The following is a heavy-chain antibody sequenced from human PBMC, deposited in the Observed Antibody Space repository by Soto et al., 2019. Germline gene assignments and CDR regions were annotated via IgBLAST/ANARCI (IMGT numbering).Heavy chain of an antibody. V-gene: IGHV3-23*01. CDR1: GFTFSSYA. D-gene: IGHD3-22*01. CDR2: ISGSGGST. J-gene: IGHJ3*01. Sequence: PGGSLRLSCAASGFTFSSYAMSWVRQARGKGLEWVSAISGSGGSTYYADSVKGRFTISRDNSKNTLYLQMNSLRAEDTAVYYCAKSVYYYDSSGYYSWGQGTMVTVSS. CDR3: AKSVYYYDSSGYYS.